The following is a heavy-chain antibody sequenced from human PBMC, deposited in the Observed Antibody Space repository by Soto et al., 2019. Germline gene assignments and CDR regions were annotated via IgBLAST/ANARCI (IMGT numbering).Heavy chain of an antibody. V-gene: IGHV3-23*01. CDR1: GFTFSSYA. J-gene: IGHJ3*02. Sequence: TGGLLRLARRASGFTFSSYAPSRVRQAPGKGLEWDSAITASGDTTYYADSVKGRFTISRDNSKSTMYLQMNSLRAEDTAVYYCAKVRPLRDCTRTSCLGAFDIWGQGTRVTVSS. CDR2: ITASGDTT. CDR3: AKVRPLRDCTRTSCLGAFDI. D-gene: IGHD2-2*01.